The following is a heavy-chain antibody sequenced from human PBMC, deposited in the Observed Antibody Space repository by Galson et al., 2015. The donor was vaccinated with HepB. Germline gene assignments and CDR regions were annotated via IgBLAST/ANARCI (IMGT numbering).Heavy chain of an antibody. J-gene: IGHJ6*02. D-gene: IGHD3-16*02. CDR1: GFTFSSYW. Sequence: SLRLSCAASGFTFSSYWMHWVRQAPGKGLVWVSRINSDGSSTSYADSVKGRFTISRDNAKNTLYLQMNSLRAEDTAVYYCAREGYVWGSYRQHGMDVWAKGPRSPSP. CDR2: INSDGSST. V-gene: IGHV3-74*01. CDR3: AREGYVWGSYRQHGMDV.